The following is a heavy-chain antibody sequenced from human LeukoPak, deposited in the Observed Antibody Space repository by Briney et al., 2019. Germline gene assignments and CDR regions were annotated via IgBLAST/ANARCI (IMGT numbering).Heavy chain of an antibody. V-gene: IGHV3-23*01. CDR3: AKDRQQLVLGGFDP. J-gene: IGHJ5*02. CDR1: GFTFSSYA. CDR2: ISGSGGST. D-gene: IGHD6-13*01. Sequence: GRSLRLSCAASGFTFSSYAMSWVRQAPGKGLEWVSAISGSGGSTYYADSVKGRFTISRDNSKNTLYLQMNSLRAKDTAVYYCAKDRQQLVLGGFDPWGQGTLVTVSS.